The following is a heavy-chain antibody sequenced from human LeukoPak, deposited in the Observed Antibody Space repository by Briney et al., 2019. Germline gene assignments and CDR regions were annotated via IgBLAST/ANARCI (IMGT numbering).Heavy chain of an antibody. Sequence: PSETLSLTCTVSGHSISSGYYPWGWIRQPPGKGLEWIASIYHSGTTYYNPSLKSRVTISVDTSKNQFSLKLSSVTAADTAVYYCARHGSVSSGALVWGQGTLVTVSS. CDR3: ARHGSVSSGALV. V-gene: IGHV4-38-2*02. D-gene: IGHD3-22*01. CDR2: IYHSGTT. CDR1: GHSISSGYY. J-gene: IGHJ4*02.